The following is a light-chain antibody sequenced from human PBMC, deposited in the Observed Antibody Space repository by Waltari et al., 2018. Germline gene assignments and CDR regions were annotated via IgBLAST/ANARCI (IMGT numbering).Light chain of an antibody. V-gene: IGLV2-14*01. CDR2: DGS. CDR3: SSQSSNDVVL. Sequence: QSALTQPASESGSPGQSVTIFCAGTSNDVGGYNSVSWYQEHPGQAPRVIIYDGSDGPSGVSDRFSDSTACDTASLTIAGLQSEDEADHYCSSQSSNDVVLFGGGTKLTVL. CDR1: SNDVGGYNS. J-gene: IGLJ2*01.